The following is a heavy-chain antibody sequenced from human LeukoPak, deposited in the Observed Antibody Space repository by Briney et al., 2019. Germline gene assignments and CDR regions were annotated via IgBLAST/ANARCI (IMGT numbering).Heavy chain of an antibody. Sequence: GGSLRLSCAASGFTFSSYAMHWVRQAPGQGLEWVAVISYDGSNKYYADSVKGRFTISRDNSKNTLYLQMNSLRAEDTAVYYCAREVPYYYDSSGYSDYWGQGTLVTVSS. V-gene: IGHV3-30-3*01. CDR2: ISYDGSNK. CDR1: GFTFSSYA. J-gene: IGHJ4*02. D-gene: IGHD3-22*01. CDR3: AREVPYYYDSSGYSDY.